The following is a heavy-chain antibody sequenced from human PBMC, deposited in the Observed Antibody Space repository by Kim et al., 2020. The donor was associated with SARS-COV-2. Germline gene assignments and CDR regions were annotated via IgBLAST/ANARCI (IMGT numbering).Heavy chain of an antibody. D-gene: IGHD2-2*02. V-gene: IGHV4-61*01. Sequence: SETLSLTCTVSGGSVSSGSYYWSWIRQPPGKGLEWIGYIYYSGSTNYNPSLKSRVTISVDTSKNQFSLKLSSVTAADTAVYYCASALGYCSSTSCYNIDYWGQGTLVTVSS. CDR2: IYYSGST. CDR1: GGSVSSGSYY. J-gene: IGHJ4*02. CDR3: ASALGYCSSTSCYNIDY.